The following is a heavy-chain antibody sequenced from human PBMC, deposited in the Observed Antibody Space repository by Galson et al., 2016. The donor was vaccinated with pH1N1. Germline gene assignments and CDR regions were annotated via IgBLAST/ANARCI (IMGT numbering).Heavy chain of an antibody. CDR3: ARGGGTYYQTYWYFNL. V-gene: IGHV1-69*05. CDR2: IMPIFDKP. CDR1: GDIFINYP. D-gene: IGHD3-22*01. Sequence: SVKVSCKASGDIFINYPISWVRQAPGQGLEWMGGIMPIFDKPTYAQKFKGRVTITTDKSTCTTYMVLSSLRSEDTAVYYCARGGGTYYQTYWYFNLWGRGTLVTVSS. J-gene: IGHJ2*01.